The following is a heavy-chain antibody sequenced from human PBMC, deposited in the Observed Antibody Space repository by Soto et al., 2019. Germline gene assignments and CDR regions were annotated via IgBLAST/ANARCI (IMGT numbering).Heavy chain of an antibody. V-gene: IGHV3-11*01. CDR2: ISSSGNII. CDR1: GFTFSDYS. Sequence: QVQLVESGGGLVKPGGSLRLSCAASGFTFSDYSMSWIRQAPGKGLEWVSYISSSGNIIYSADSVKGRLTISRDNAKKSLYLEMNSLRAEDTAVYYCARDQGYYDSSRYFDYWGQGTLVTVSS. CDR3: ARDQGYYDSSRYFDY. J-gene: IGHJ4*02. D-gene: IGHD3-22*01.